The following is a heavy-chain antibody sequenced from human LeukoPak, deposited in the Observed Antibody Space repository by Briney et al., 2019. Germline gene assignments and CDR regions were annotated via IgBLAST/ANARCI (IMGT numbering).Heavy chain of an antibody. CDR1: GYTFTSYG. Sequence: RASVKVSCKASGYTFTSYGFSWVRQAPGQGLEWMGWISTYYGNTNYAQKLQDRVTMTTDTSTSTAYMELTSLRSDDTAVYYCARVCSTNYYGSGDRPFLFDYWGQGTVVTVSS. CDR3: ARVCSTNYYGSGDRPFLFDY. V-gene: IGHV1-18*01. D-gene: IGHD3-10*01. CDR2: ISTYYGNT. J-gene: IGHJ4*02.